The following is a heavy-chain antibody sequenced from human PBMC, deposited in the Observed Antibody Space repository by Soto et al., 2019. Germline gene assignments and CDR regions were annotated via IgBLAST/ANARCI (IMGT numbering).Heavy chain of an antibody. CDR2: IYHSGST. J-gene: IGHJ6*02. V-gene: IGHV4-4*02. Sequence: TLSLTCAVSGGSISSSNWWSWVRQPPGKGLEWIGEIYHSGSTNYNPSLKSRVTISVDKSKNQFSLKLSSVTAADTAVYYCARIAAADDYYYYGMDVWGQGTTVTVSS. CDR3: ARIAAADDYYYYGMDV. D-gene: IGHD6-13*01. CDR1: GGSISSSNW.